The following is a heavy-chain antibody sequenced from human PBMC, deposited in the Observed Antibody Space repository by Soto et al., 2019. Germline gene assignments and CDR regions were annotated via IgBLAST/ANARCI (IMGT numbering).Heavy chain of an antibody. J-gene: IGHJ4*02. Sequence: QVQLQESGPGLVKPSETLSLTCAVSGDSISSYYCMWIRQPPGKGLESIGYLYYGRSANYNHSLKSRVTLSVDTSTNQCALTLSSMTAADTAVYYCALRSMAVVPEYWGQGTLVTVSS. CDR1: GDSISSYY. CDR3: ALRSMAVVPEY. V-gene: IGHV4-59*01. CDR2: LYYGRSA. D-gene: IGHD3-22*01.